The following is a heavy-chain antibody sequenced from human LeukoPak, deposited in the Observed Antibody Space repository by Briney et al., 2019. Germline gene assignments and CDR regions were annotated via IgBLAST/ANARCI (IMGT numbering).Heavy chain of an antibody. CDR2: IHYSGST. CDR1: GGSISSSSYY. CDR3: ARPETETYYYDSSGPQGYAFDV. J-gene: IGHJ3*01. Sequence: SETLSLTCTVSGGSISSSSYYWGWIRQPPGKGLEWIGSIHYSGSTYYNPSLKSRVTISVDTSKNQFSLKLSSVTAADTGVYYCARPETETYYYDSSGPQGYAFDVWGQGTMVTVYS. V-gene: IGHV4-39*01. D-gene: IGHD3-22*01.